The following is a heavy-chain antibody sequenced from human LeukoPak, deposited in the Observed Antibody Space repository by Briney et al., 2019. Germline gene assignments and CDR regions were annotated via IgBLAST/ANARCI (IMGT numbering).Heavy chain of an antibody. CDR1: GFTFSSYG. J-gene: IGHJ4*02. V-gene: IGHV3-33*01. CDR2: IWYDGSNK. D-gene: IGHD5-24*01. CDR3: ARDTRETPFDY. Sequence: PGGSLRLSCAASGFTFSSYGMHWVRQAPGKGLEWVAVIWYDGSNKYYADSVKGRFTISRDNSKNKLYLQMNSLRAEDTAVYYCARDTRETPFDYWGQGTLVTVSS.